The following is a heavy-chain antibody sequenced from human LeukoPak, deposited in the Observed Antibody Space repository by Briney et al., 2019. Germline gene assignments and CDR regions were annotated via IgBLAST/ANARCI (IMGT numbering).Heavy chain of an antibody. V-gene: IGHV1-8*01. CDR2: MNPNSGNT. CDR1: GYTFTSYD. Sequence: ASVKVSCKASGYTFTSYDMNWVRQATGQGLEWMGWMNPNSGNTGYAQKFQGRVTMTRNTSISTAHMELSSLRSEDTAVYYCARGPQNWDHFDYWGQGTLVTVSS. CDR3: ARGPQNWDHFDY. J-gene: IGHJ4*02. D-gene: IGHD7-27*01.